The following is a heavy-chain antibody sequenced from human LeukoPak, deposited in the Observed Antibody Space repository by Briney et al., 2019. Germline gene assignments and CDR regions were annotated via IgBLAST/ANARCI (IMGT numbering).Heavy chain of an antibody. CDR1: GFTFSSYA. CDR2: ISGSGGST. J-gene: IGHJ6*02. Sequence: PGGSLRLSCAASGFTFSSYAMSWVRQAPGKGLEWVSAISGSGGSTCYADSVKGRFTISRDNSKNTLYLQMNSLRAEDTAVYYCAKERLPVADDYYYYGMDVWGQGTTVTVSS. CDR3: AKERLPVADDYYYYGMDV. V-gene: IGHV3-23*01. D-gene: IGHD6-19*01.